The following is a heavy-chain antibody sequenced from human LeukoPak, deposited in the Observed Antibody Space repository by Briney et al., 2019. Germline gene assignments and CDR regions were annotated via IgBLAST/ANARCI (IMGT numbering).Heavy chain of an antibody. CDR2: ISYDGSNK. CDR1: GFTFSSYG. Sequence: GRSLRLSCAASGFTFSSYGMHWVRQAPGKGLEWVAVISYDGSNKYYADPVKGRFTISRDNSKNTLYLQMNSLRAEDTAVYYCAKEDCGGDCYPTAFDYWGQGTLVTVSS. V-gene: IGHV3-30*18. CDR3: AKEDCGGDCYPTAFDY. J-gene: IGHJ4*02. D-gene: IGHD2-21*02.